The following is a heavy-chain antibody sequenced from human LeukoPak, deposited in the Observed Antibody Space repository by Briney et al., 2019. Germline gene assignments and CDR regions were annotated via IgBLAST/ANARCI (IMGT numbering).Heavy chain of an antibody. D-gene: IGHD6-19*01. J-gene: IGHJ4*02. CDR2: ISSSGSTI. CDR1: GFTFSSYA. Sequence: GGSLRLSCAASGFTFSSYAMSWVRQAPGKGLEWVSYISSSGSTIYYADSVKGRFTISRDNAKNSLYLQMNSLRAEDTAVYYCARERVAAYDYWGQGTLVTVSS. V-gene: IGHV3-48*03. CDR3: ARERVAAYDY.